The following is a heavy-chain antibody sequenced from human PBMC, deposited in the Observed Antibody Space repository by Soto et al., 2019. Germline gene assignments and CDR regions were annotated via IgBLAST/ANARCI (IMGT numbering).Heavy chain of an antibody. J-gene: IGHJ3*02. D-gene: IGHD2-2*01. V-gene: IGHV1-3*01. Sequence: ASVKVSCKASGYTFTSYAMHWVRQAPGQRLEWMGWINAGNGNTKYSQKFQGRVTITRDTSASTAYMELSSLRSEDTAVYYCARVVPAAFDAFDIWGQGTMVTVSS. CDR1: GYTFTSYA. CDR2: INAGNGNT. CDR3: ARVVPAAFDAFDI.